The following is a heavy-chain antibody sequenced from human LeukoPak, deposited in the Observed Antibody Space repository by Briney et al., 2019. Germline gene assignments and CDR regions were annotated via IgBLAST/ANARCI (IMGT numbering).Heavy chain of an antibody. J-gene: IGHJ6*02. CDR1: GGTFSSYA. V-gene: IGHV1-69*04. Sequence: ASVKVSCKASGGTFSSYAISWVRQAPGQGLERMGRIIPILGIANYAQKFQGRVTITADKSTSTAYMELSSLRSEDTAVYYCATSYCGGDCYSNYYYYYGMDVWGQGTTVTVSS. CDR3: ATSYCGGDCYSNYYYYYGMDV. D-gene: IGHD2-21*02. CDR2: IIPILGIA.